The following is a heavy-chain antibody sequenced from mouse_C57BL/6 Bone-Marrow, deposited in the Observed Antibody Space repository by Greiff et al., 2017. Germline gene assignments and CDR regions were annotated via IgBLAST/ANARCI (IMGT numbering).Heavy chain of an antibody. Sequence: QVQLKESGAELAKPGASVKLSCKASGYTFTSYWMHWVKQRPGQGLEWIGYINPSSGYTKYNQKFKDKATLTADKSSSTAYMPLSSLTYEDSAVYYCERSACYGSSKTWFAYWGQGTLVTVSA. J-gene: IGHJ3*01. V-gene: IGHV1-7*01. CDR3: ERSACYGSSKTWFAY. D-gene: IGHD1-1*01. CDR2: INPSSGYT. CDR1: GYTFTSYW.